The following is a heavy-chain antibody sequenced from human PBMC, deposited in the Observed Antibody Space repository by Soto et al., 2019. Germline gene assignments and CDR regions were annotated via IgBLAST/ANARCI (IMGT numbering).Heavy chain of an antibody. Sequence: ASVKVSCKASGYTFTSYGISGVRQAPGQGLEWXGWXSAXXXXXNXXXKLQGRVTMTTDTSTSTAYMELRSLRSDDTAVYYCARGSRYHRGSHWGQGTLVTVSS. D-gene: IGHD2-2*01. CDR3: ARGSRYHRGSH. CDR2: XSAXXXXX. CDR1: GYTFTSYG. J-gene: IGHJ4*02. V-gene: IGHV1-18*01.